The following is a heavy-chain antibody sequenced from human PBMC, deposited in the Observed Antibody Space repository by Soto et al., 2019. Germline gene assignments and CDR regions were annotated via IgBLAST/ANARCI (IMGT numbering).Heavy chain of an antibody. J-gene: IGHJ6*02. CDR2: IKQDGSEK. V-gene: IGHV3-7*01. D-gene: IGHD3-3*01. CDR1: GFTFSSYW. CDR3: ARALYDFWSGYYYYYYGMDV. Sequence: GGSLRLSCAASGFTFSSYWVSWVRQAPGKGLEWVANIKQDGSEKYYVDSVKGRFTISRDNAKNSLYLQMNSLRAEDTAVYYCARALYDFWSGYYYYYYGMDVWGQGTTVTVSS.